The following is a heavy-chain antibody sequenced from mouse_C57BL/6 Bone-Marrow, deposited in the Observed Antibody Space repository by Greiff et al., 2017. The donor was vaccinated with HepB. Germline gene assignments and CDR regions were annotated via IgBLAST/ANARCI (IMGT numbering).Heavy chain of an antibody. D-gene: IGHD2-2*01. CDR1: GFTFSSYG. Sequence: EVQGVESGGDLVKPGGSLKLSCAASGFTFSSYGMSWVRQTPDKRLEWVATISSGGSYTYYPDSVKGRFTISRDNAKNTLYLQMSSLKSEDTAMYYCARPMVTYAMDYWGQGTSVTVSS. J-gene: IGHJ4*01. CDR2: ISSGGSYT. CDR3: ARPMVTYAMDY. V-gene: IGHV5-6*01.